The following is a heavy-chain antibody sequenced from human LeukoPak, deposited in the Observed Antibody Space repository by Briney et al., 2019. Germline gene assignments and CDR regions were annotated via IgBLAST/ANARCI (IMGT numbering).Heavy chain of an antibody. Sequence: GGSLRLSCVASGFTFSSYWMSWVRQAPGKGLEWVANIKPDGSDKFYVDSVKGRFTISRDNAKNSVYLQMNSLRVEETAVYYCARGGSDYWGQGTLVTVSS. J-gene: IGHJ4*02. CDR1: GFTFSSYW. CDR3: ARGGSDY. V-gene: IGHV3-7*01. D-gene: IGHD2-15*01. CDR2: IKPDGSDK.